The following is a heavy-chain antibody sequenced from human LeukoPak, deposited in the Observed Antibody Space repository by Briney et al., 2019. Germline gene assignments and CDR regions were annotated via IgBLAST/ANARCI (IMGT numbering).Heavy chain of an antibody. Sequence: PGGSLRLSCAASGFTCSPGKGLEWVANRKRDGSEEYYVDSVKGRFSTSRDNDKKSLCLQVNSLRAGDTAVYDCPRPPLYRGTSKVHPDWGQGTLVTVSS. V-gene: IGHV3-7*01. CDR3: PRPPLYRGTSKVHPD. CDR1: GFTCS. D-gene: IGHD1-26*01. CDR2: RKRDGSEE. J-gene: IGHJ4*02.